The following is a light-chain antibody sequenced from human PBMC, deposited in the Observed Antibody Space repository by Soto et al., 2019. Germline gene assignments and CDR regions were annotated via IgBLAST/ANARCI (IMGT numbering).Light chain of an antibody. CDR3: QTWDTGMV. CDR1: SGHNNYA. Sequence: QAVLTQSPSASASLGASVKLTCTLSSGHNNYAIAWHQQQPEKGPRYLMKLYSDGSHNKGDGIPDRFSGSSSGAERYLIISSLQVEDEADYYCQTWDTGMVFGGGTKLTVL. J-gene: IGLJ2*01. V-gene: IGLV4-69*02. CDR2: LYSDGSH.